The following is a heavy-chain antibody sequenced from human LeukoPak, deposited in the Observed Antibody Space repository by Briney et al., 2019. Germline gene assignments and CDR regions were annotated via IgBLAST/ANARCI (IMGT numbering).Heavy chain of an antibody. V-gene: IGHV3-33*01. D-gene: IGHD3-10*01. CDR3: ARGTFGSGSYPDF. CDR2: IWHDGSHK. J-gene: IGHJ4*02. Sequence: GRSLRLPCAASGFSFDTYAMHWVRQAPGQGLEWVALIWHDGSHKFYSNSVRGQFTISRDNSKNTVYLQMNNLRPDDTAVYYCARGTFGSGSYPDFWGQGTLVTVSS. CDR1: GFSFDTYA.